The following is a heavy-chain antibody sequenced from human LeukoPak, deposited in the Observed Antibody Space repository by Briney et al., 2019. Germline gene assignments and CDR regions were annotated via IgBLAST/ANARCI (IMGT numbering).Heavy chain of an antibody. D-gene: IGHD3-10*01. CDR3: AKEPGETSLFVVDY. CDR2: ISYDGSHK. CDR1: GFPFSSYG. J-gene: IGHJ4*02. V-gene: IGHV3-30*18. Sequence: GRSLRLSCAASGFPFSSYGVHWVRQAPGKGLEWVAVISYDGSHKYYADSVEGRFTISRDNSKNTLYLQMNSLRAEDTAVYYCAKEPGETSLFVVDYWGQGTLVTVSS.